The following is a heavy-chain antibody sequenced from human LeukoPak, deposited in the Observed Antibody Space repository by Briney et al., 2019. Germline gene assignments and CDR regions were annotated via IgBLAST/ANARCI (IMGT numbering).Heavy chain of an antibody. CDR3: ARGPIIDIAIIPAADEYYYMDV. J-gene: IGHJ6*03. D-gene: IGHD2-2*01. Sequence: ASVTVSCKASGYTFTSYGMTWVRQAPGQGLEWMGWISAYNGNTNYAQKVQGRLTMTRDRSTTTAYMEMKSLRSDDTAVYYCARGPIIDIAIIPAADEYYYMDVWGKGTTVTVSS. CDR2: ISAYNGNT. V-gene: IGHV1-18*01. CDR1: GYTFTSYG.